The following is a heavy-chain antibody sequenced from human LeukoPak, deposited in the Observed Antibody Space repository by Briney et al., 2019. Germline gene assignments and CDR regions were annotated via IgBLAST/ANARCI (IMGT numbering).Heavy chain of an antibody. V-gene: IGHV4-39*01. D-gene: IGHD3-22*01. J-gene: IGHJ4*02. Sequence: SETLSLTCTVSGGSISSSLYYWGWIRQPPGKGLEWIGTIFYSGITYYNPSLQSRVTISVDTSKSQFSLHLSSVTAADTALYYCARIIVVTSTDYFDSWGQGTLVTISS. CDR3: ARIIVVTSTDYFDS. CDR1: GGSISSSLYY. CDR2: IFYSGIT.